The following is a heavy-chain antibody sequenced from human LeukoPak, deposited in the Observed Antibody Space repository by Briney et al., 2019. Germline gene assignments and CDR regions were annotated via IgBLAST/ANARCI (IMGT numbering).Heavy chain of an antibody. CDR2: INHSGST. CDR3: ARGTTSGSYLFDY. J-gene: IGHJ4*02. D-gene: IGHD1-26*01. CDR1: GGSFSGYY. Sequence: SETLSLTCAVYGGSFSGYYWSWIRQPPGKGLEWIGEINHSGSTNYNPSLKSRVTISVDTSKNQFSLKLRCVTAADTAVYYCARGTTSGSYLFDYWGQGTLVTVSS. V-gene: IGHV4-34*01.